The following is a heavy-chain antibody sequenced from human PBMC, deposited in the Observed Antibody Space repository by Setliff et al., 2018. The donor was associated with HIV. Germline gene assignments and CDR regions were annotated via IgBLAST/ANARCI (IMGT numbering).Heavy chain of an antibody. D-gene: IGHD3-22*01. J-gene: IGHJ6*03. V-gene: IGHV4-31*03. CDR3: ARVNYDSTGYYYYYYMDV. CDR1: GASMRSGGYY. Sequence: KPSETLSLTCTVSGASMRSGGYYWSWIRQHPGKGLEWIGYIYYSENTYYNPSLKSRVTLSIDTSKNQFSLNLTSVTAADTAVYYCARVNYDSTGYYYYYYMDVWGKGTTVTV. CDR2: IYYSENT.